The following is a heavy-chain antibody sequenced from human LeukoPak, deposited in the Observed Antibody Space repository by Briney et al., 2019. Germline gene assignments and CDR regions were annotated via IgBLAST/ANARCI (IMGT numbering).Heavy chain of an antibody. J-gene: IGHJ4*02. CDR1: GGSISNTNW. V-gene: IGHV4-4*02. CDR2: INHSGST. Sequence: SETLSLTCGVSGGSISNTNWWTWFRQPPGKGLEWIGEINHSGSTNYNPSFKTRVTISVDTAKNQFSLKLSSVTAADTAVYYCARGLVRIYYFDYWGQGTLVTVSS. CDR3: ARGLVRIYYFDY. D-gene: IGHD3-9*01.